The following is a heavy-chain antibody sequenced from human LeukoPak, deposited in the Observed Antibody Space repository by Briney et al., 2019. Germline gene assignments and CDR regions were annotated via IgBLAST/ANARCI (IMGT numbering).Heavy chain of an antibody. Sequence: ASVKVSCKASGYTFTSYGISWMRQAPGQGLEWMGWISAYNGNTNYAQKLQGRVTMTTDTSTSTAYMELRSLRSDDTAVYYCARSLTSTYYYYGMDVWGQGTTVTVSS. CDR2: ISAYNGNT. CDR3: ARSLTSTYYYYGMDV. V-gene: IGHV1-18*01. J-gene: IGHJ6*02. CDR1: GYTFTSYG. D-gene: IGHD2-2*01.